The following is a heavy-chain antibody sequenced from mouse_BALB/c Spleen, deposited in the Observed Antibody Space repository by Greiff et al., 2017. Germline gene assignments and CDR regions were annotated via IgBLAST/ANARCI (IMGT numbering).Heavy chain of an antibody. CDR1: GFNIKDYY. D-gene: IGHD2-4*01. V-gene: IGHV14-1*02. J-gene: IGHJ3*01. Sequence: EVKLVESGAELVRPGALVKLSCKASGFNIKDYYMHWVKQRPEQGLEWIGWIDPENGNTIYDPKFQGKASITADTSSNTAYLQLSSLTSEDTAVYYCARRWDYDEGFAYWGQGTLVTVSA. CDR3: ARRWDYDEGFAY. CDR2: IDPENGNT.